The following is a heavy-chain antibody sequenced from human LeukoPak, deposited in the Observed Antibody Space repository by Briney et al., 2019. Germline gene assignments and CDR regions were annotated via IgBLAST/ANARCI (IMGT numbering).Heavy chain of an antibody. V-gene: IGHV1-69*05. CDR1: GGTFSSYA. CDR2: IIPIFGTA. CDR3: ARDLAYCGGDCYWYYFDY. J-gene: IGHJ4*02. D-gene: IGHD2-21*02. Sequence: SVKVSCKASGGTFSSYAISWVRQAPGQGLEWMGRIIPIFGTANCAQKFQGRVTITTDESTSTAYMELSSLRSEDTAVYYCARDLAYCGGDCYWYYFDYWGQGTLVTVSS.